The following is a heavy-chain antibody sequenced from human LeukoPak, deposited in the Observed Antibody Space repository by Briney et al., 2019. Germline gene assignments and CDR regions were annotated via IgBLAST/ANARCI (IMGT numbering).Heavy chain of an antibody. Sequence: PGGSLRLSCAASGFTVSSNSINWVRQAPGKGLEWVSVIYSGGSTYYADSVKGRFTISRDNSKNTLYLQMNSLRAEDTAVYYCAKDAAGGNDAFDIWGQGTMVTVSS. D-gene: IGHD6-19*01. V-gene: IGHV3-53*05. CDR2: IYSGGST. CDR1: GFTVSSNS. CDR3: AKDAAGGNDAFDI. J-gene: IGHJ3*02.